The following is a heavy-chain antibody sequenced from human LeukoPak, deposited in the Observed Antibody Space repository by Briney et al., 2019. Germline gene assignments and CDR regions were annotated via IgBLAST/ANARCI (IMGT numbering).Heavy chain of an antibody. CDR2: IYYSGST. CDR1: GGSISSGDYY. Sequence: SQTLSLTCTVTGGSISSGDYYWSWIRQPPGKGLEWIGYIYYSGSTYYNPSLKSRVTISVDTSKNQFSLKLSSVTAADTAVCYCARVHRTYDILTGYFYYFDYWGQGTLVTVSS. CDR3: ARVHRTYDILTGYFYYFDY. J-gene: IGHJ4*02. V-gene: IGHV4-30-4*08. D-gene: IGHD3-9*01.